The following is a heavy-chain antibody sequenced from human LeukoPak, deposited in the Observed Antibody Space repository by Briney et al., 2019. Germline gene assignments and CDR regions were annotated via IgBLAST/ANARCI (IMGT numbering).Heavy chain of an antibody. CDR3: ASVHTVTSGVVWYFYY. V-gene: IGHV4-59*01. Sequence: PSETLSLTCILSGDSFRNYYWSWIRQPPGKGLEWLGFISYSGYTKFNPSLESRITISVDTSRNQFSLKLSSVTAADTAVYYCASVHTVTSGVVWYFYYWGQGTLVTVSS. D-gene: IGHD4-17*01. J-gene: IGHJ4*02. CDR1: GDSFRNYY. CDR2: ISYSGYT.